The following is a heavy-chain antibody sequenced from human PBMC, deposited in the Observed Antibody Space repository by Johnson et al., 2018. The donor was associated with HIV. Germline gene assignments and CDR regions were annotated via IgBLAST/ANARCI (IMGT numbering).Heavy chain of an antibody. D-gene: IGHD3-22*01. CDR2: IRYDGSKK. V-gene: IGHV3-30*02. J-gene: IGHJ3*02. CDR1: GFTFSSYG. CDR3: AKEYYYDSSGFPDAFDI. Sequence: QMLLVESGGGVVQPGGSLRLSCAASGFTFSSYGMHWVRQAPGKGLEWVALIRYDGSKKYYAASVKGRFTISRDNSKNTMDLQMNSLRAEDTAVYYCAKEYYYDSSGFPDAFDIWGQGTMVTVSS.